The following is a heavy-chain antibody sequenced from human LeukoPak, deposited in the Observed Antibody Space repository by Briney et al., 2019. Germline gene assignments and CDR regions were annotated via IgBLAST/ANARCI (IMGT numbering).Heavy chain of an antibody. V-gene: IGHV1-69*13. CDR2: IIPIFGTA. CDR1: GGTFSSYA. CDR3: ARENPPELGFGY. D-gene: IGHD1-7*01. Sequence: GASVKVSCKASGGTFSSYAISWVRQAPGQGLEWMGGIIPIFGTANYAQKFQGRVTITADESTSTAYMELSSLRSEDTAVYYCARENPPELGFGYWGQGTLVTVSS. J-gene: IGHJ4*02.